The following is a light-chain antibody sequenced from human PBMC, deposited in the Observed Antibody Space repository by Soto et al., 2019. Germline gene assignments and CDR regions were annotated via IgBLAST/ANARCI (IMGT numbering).Light chain of an antibody. CDR3: QQFGASLTWT. J-gene: IGKJ1*01. CDR1: QSVSSSY. Sequence: EIVLTQSPGTLSLSPGERATLSCRASQSVSSSYLAWYQQKPGQAPRLLIYAASNRATGIPARFSGSGSGTDFTLTISSLEPEDFAVYYCQQFGASLTWTFGQGTKVDIK. CDR2: AAS. V-gene: IGKV3-20*01.